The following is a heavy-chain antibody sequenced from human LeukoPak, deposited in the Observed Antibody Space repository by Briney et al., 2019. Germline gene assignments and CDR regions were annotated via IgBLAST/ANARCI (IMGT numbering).Heavy chain of an antibody. CDR2: IYPGDSDT. CDR3: ARRGYCSGGSCYSPAMDV. J-gene: IGHJ6*02. V-gene: IGHV5-51*01. D-gene: IGHD2-15*01. Sequence: GESLKISCKGSGYSSTSYWIGWVRQMPGKGLEWMGIIYPGDSDTRYSPSFQGQVTISADKSISTAYLQWSSLKAPDTAMYYCARRGYCSGGSCYSPAMDVWGQGTTVTVSS. CDR1: GYSSTSYW.